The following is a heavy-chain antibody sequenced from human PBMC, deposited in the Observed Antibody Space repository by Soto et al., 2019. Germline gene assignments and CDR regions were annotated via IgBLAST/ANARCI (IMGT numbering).Heavy chain of an antibody. V-gene: IGHV3-30*18. CDR1: GFTFSSYG. Sequence: QVQLVESGGGVVQPGRSLRLSCAASGFTFSSYGMHWVRQAPGKGLEWVAVISYDGSNKYYADSVKGRFTISRDNSKNTLYLQMNSLRAEDTAVYYCAKDGSGWWINWYFDLWGRGTLVTFSS. CDR3: AKDGSGWWINWYFDL. J-gene: IGHJ2*01. D-gene: IGHD6-19*01. CDR2: ISYDGSNK.